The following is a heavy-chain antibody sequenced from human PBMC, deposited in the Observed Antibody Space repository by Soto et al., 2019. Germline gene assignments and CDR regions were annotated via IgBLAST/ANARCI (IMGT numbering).Heavy chain of an antibody. Sequence: GGSLRLSCAASGFTFSSYSMNWLRQAPGKRVEWASSISSSSSYIYYAHSVKGRFTISRDNAKHSLYLQMNSLRAEDTAVYYCARDYCDILTGTFDYWGQGTLVTVSS. CDR1: GFTFSSYS. CDR2: ISSSSSYI. V-gene: IGHV3-21*01. J-gene: IGHJ4*02. D-gene: IGHD3-9*01. CDR3: ARDYCDILTGTFDY.